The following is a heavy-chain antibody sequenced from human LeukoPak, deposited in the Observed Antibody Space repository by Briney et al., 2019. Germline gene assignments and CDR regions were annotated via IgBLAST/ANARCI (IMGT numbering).Heavy chain of an antibody. V-gene: IGHV4-38-2*01. Sequence: SETLSLTCAVSGYSISSGNCWGWIRQLPERGLEWIGSIHHTGNTYYNPSPKSRVTILVDTSKNQFSLRLSSVTAADTAVYYCARRLGVAASAYDYWGQGAVVTVSS. CDR1: GYSISSGNC. J-gene: IGHJ4*02. D-gene: IGHD6-13*01. CDR2: IHHTGNT. CDR3: ARRLGVAASAYDY.